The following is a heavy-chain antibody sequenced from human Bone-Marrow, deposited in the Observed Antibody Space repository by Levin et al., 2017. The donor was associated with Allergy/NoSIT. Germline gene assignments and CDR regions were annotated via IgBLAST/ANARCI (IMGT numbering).Heavy chain of an antibody. CDR1: GFTFSASA. Sequence: GESLRLSCAASGFTFSASAIHWVRQASGKGLEWVGRVRGKSNAYATAYAASVRGRFIISRDDSENTAYLQMDSLKIEDTAVYYCTRPRGTRWTEEYWGQGTLVTVSS. CDR2: VRGKSNAYAT. J-gene: IGHJ4*02. CDR3: TRPRGTRWTEEY. V-gene: IGHV3-73*01. D-gene: IGHD3-16*01.